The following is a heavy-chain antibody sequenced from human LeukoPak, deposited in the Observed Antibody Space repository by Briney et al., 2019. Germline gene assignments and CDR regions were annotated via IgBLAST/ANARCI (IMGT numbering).Heavy chain of an antibody. D-gene: IGHD5-24*01. Sequence: PGGSLRLSCAASGXSATNNYMSWVRQAPGKGLEWVSVFYVGGATYYADSVKGRFTISRDNSENTLYLQMNSLRAEDTAVYYCARGDGYNFFDYWGQGTLVTVSS. CDR3: ARGDGYNFFDY. V-gene: IGHV3-53*01. J-gene: IGHJ4*02. CDR2: FYVGGAT. CDR1: GXSATNNY.